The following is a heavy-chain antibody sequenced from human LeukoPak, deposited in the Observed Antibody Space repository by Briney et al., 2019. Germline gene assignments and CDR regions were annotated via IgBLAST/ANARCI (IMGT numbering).Heavy chain of an antibody. CDR2: IRNKANSHTT. V-gene: IGHV3-72*01. D-gene: IGHD3-16*01. Sequence: GGSLRLSCAASGFIFSDYYMEWVRQAPGKGLEWVGRIRNKANSHTTEYAASVKGRFTFSRDDSKNSLYLQMNSLEIEDTAIYYCARARAGSIRFFDYWGQGTLVTVSS. CDR3: ARARAGSIRFFDY. J-gene: IGHJ4*02. CDR1: GFIFSDYY.